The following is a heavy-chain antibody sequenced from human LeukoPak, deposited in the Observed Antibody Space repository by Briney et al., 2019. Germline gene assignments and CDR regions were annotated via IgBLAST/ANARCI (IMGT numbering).Heavy chain of an antibody. CDR1: GYTFTGYY. CDR3: ACLHRNVSGQDY. D-gene: IGHD6-19*01. J-gene: IGHJ4*02. CDR2: INPNSGGT. Sequence: ASVKVSCKASGYTFTGYYIHWVRQAPGQGLEWMGRINPNSGGTNYAQKFQDRVTMTRDTSISTAHMELSRLRSDDTAVYYCACLHRNVSGQDYWGQGTLVTVS. V-gene: IGHV1-2*06.